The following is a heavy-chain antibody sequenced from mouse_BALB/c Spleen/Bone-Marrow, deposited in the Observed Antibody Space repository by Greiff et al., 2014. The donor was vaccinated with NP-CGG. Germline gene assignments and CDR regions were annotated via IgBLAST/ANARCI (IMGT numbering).Heavy chain of an antibody. J-gene: IGHJ2*01. Sequence: EVKLIQSRTVLAGSEDTVKMSCKASGYTFSNYWMHWVKQRPGQGLEWIGTIYPGNSDTTYNQKFKGKAKLTAVPSTSTAYMELSSLTNEDSAVYYWTTLARSDCDYWGQGTTLTVSS. CDR1: GYTFSNYW. CDR2: IYPGNSDT. V-gene: IGHV1-5*01. D-gene: IGHD3-1*01. CDR3: TTLARSDCDY.